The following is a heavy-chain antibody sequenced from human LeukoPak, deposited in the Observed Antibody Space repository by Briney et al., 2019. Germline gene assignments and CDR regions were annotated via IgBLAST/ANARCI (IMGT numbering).Heavy chain of an antibody. CDR2: IYHSGST. J-gene: IGHJ4*02. D-gene: IGHD3-10*01. CDR3: AREGANYYGSGSYLTPFDY. Sequence: PSETLSLTCTVSGYSISGGYYWGWIRQPPGKGLEWIGYIYHSGSTYYNPSLKSRVTISVDTSKNQFSLKLSSVTAADTAVYYCAREGANYYGSGSYLTPFDYWGQGTLVTVSS. CDR1: GYSISGGYY. V-gene: IGHV4-38-2*02.